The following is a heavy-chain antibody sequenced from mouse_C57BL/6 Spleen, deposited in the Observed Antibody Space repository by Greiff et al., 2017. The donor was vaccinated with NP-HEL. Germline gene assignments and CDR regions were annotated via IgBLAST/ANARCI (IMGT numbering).Heavy chain of an antibody. CDR2: IRSKSSNYAT. J-gene: IGHJ1*03. Sequence: DVKLVESGGGLVQPKGSLKLSCAASGFTFNTYAMHWVRQAPGKGLEWVARIRSKSSNYATYYADSVKDRFTISRDDSQSMLYLQMNNLKTEDTAMYYCVREENDGYWNWYFDVWGTGTTVTVSS. CDR3: VREENDGYWNWYFDV. V-gene: IGHV10-3*01. CDR1: GFTFNTYA. D-gene: IGHD2-3*01.